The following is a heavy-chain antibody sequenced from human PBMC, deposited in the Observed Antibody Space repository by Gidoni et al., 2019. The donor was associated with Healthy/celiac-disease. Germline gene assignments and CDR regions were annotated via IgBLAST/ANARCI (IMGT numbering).Heavy chain of an antibody. V-gene: IGHV3-33*01. Sequence: GFTFSSYGMHWVRQAPGKGLEWVAVIWYDGSNKYYADSVKGRFTISRDNSKNTLYLQMNSLRAEDTAVYYCARDSSSGWSPLGFIDVWGKGTTVTVSS. CDR3: ARDSSSGWSPLGFIDV. J-gene: IGHJ6*03. D-gene: IGHD6-19*01. CDR1: GFTFSSYG. CDR2: IWYDGSNK.